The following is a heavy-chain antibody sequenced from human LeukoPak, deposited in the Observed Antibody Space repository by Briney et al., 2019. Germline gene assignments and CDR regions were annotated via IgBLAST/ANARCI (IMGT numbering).Heavy chain of an antibody. J-gene: IGHJ4*02. CDR1: GGSISSTNW. D-gene: IGHD2-2*01. CDR3: ARSLCSRTSCYLSYYFDC. Sequence: SGTLSLTCAVSGGSISSTNWWSWVRQPPGKGLEWIGEIFHSGSTKYNPSLKSRVTISVDKSKNQFSLQLSSVTAADTAVYYCARSLCSRTSCYLSYYFDCWGQGTLVTVSS. CDR2: IFHSGST. V-gene: IGHV4-4*02.